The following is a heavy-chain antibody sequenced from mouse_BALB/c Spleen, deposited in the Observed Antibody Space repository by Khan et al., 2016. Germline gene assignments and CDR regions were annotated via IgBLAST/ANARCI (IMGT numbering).Heavy chain of an antibody. J-gene: IGHJ3*01. D-gene: IGHD2-1*01. V-gene: IGHV3-6*02. CDR3: ATYGNYGGFAY. Sequence: QCQESGLGLVNPSQSLSLTCSVTGYSITSGDYWNWIRQLPGNKMEWMGYISYDGSNNYNLSFKNRTSTTRDTSKNQFFLKLISVTTEDTATYYCATYGNYGGFAYWGQGTLVTVSA. CDR2: ISYDGSN. CDR1: GYSITSGDY.